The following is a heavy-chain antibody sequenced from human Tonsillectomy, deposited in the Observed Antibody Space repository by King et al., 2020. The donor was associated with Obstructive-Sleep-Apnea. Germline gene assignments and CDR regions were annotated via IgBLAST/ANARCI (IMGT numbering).Heavy chain of an antibody. V-gene: IGHV3-23*04. CDR2: ISGSGTRT. D-gene: IGHD4/OR15-4a*01. Sequence: VQLVESGGGLVQPGGSLRLSCAASRFTFRNYAMSWVRQAPGKGLEWVSTISGSGTRTYYADSVKGRFTIFRDNSKNTLYLHMNSLRAEHTAVYYCANSQTHLAGYYAMVLKEVAYYFDYWGQGTLVTVSS. J-gene: IGHJ4*02. CDR1: RFTFRNYA. CDR3: ANSQTHLAGYYAMVLKEVAYYFDY.